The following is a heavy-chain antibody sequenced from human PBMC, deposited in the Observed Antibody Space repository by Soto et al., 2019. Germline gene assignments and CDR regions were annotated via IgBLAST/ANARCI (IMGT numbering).Heavy chain of an antibody. Sequence: QVQLVQSGAEVKKPGASVKVSCKASGYTFTSYGISWVRQAPGQGLEWMGWISAYNGNTNYAQKLQGRVTMTTDTATSTAYMELRSLRSDDTAVYYCARDASHRGRRYYYYGMDVWGQGTTVTVSS. D-gene: IGHD3-10*01. CDR2: ISAYNGNT. CDR3: ARDASHRGRRYYYYGMDV. CDR1: GYTFTSYG. J-gene: IGHJ6*02. V-gene: IGHV1-18*04.